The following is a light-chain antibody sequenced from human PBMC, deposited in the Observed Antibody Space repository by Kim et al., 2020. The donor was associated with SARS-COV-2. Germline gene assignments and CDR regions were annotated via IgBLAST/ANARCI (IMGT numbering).Light chain of an antibody. J-gene: IGLJ3*02. Sequence: SVELTCTLGSGRRNYAVAWHQQRTEKGPRYLMKVNSNGSHNKGDGIPDRFSGSASGAERYLTISSLQSEDEADYYCQTWGPGIRVFGGGTQLTVL. V-gene: IGLV4-69*01. CDR3: QTWGPGIRV. CDR1: SGRRNYA. CDR2: VNSNGSH.